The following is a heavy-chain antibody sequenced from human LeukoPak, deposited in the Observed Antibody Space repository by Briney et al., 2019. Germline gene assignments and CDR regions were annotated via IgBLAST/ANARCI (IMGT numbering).Heavy chain of an antibody. V-gene: IGHV3-23*01. Sequence: GGSLRLSCAASGFPFSSYAMSWVRQSPGQGLEWVSAISGSGGSTYYADSVKGRFTISRDNSKNTLYLQMNSLRAEDTAVYYCAKRGINYYYDSSGYVDYWGQGTLVTVSP. CDR1: GFPFSSYA. D-gene: IGHD3-22*01. CDR2: ISGSGGST. CDR3: AKRGINYYYDSSGYVDY. J-gene: IGHJ4*02.